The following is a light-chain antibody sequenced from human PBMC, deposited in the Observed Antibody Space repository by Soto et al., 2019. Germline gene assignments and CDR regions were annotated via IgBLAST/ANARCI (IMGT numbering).Light chain of an antibody. CDR1: SSDVGGYDY. CDR2: DVS. V-gene: IGLV2-14*01. CDR3: SSYTSSSTYV. Sequence: QSALTQPASGSGSPGQSIAISCTGTSSDVGGYDYVSWYQQHPGKAPKLKIYDVSNRPSGVSNRFSGSKSDNTASLTISGLQSEDEADYYCSSYTSSSTYVFGTGTKLTVL. J-gene: IGLJ1*01.